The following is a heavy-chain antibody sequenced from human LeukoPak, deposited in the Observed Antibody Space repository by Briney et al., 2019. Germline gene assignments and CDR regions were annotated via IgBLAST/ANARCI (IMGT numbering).Heavy chain of an antibody. Sequence: GGSLRLSCAASGFTVNSNYMSWVRQAPGKGLGWVSVIYSGGSTYYADSVKGRFTISSDNSKTPLYLQMTSLRAEDTAVYYCARQIYGDYISKDHWFDPWGQGTLVTVSS. V-gene: IGHV3-66*02. D-gene: IGHD4-17*01. J-gene: IGHJ5*02. CDR2: IYSGGST. CDR1: GFTVNSNY. CDR3: ARQIYGDYISKDHWFDP.